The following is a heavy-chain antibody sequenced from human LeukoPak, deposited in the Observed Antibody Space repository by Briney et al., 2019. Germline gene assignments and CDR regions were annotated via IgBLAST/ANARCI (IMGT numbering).Heavy chain of an antibody. CDR1: GGTFSSYA. CDR2: IIPILGIA. J-gene: IGHJ6*02. V-gene: IGHV1-69*04. CDR3: ATGSYYDFWSRSYYYYGMDV. Sequence: SVKVSCKASGGTFSSYAIRWVRQAPGQGLEWMGRIIPILGIANYAQKFQGRVTITADKSTSTAYMELSSLRSEDTAVYYCATGSYYDFWSRSYYYYGMDVWGQGTTVTVSS. D-gene: IGHD3-3*01.